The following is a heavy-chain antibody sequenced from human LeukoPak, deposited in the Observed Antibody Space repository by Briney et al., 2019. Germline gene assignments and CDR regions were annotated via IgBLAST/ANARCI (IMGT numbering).Heavy chain of an antibody. CDR1: GGSISSSSYY. D-gene: IGHD3-22*01. J-gene: IGHJ4*02. CDR3: ARHDSSGYYVDY. V-gene: IGHV4-39*01. CDR2: IYYSGST. Sequence: PSETLSLTRTVSGGSISSSSYYWGWIRQPPGKGLEWIGSIYYSGSTYYNPSLKSRVTISVDTSKNQFSLKLSSVTAADTAVYYCARHDSSGYYVDYWGQGTLVTVSS.